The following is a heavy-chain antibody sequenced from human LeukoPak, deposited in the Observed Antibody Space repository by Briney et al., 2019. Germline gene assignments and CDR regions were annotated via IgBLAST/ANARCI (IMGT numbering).Heavy chain of an antibody. Sequence: GGSLRLSCAASGFTFSDYYMSWIRQAPGKGLEWVSYISSSGSTIYYADSVKGRFTISRDNAKNSLYLQMNSLRAEDTAVYYCARGSRVRDTAMVTPPYYYYTDVWGKGTTVTVSS. J-gene: IGHJ6*03. CDR3: ARGSRVRDTAMVTPPYYYYTDV. CDR2: ISSSGSTI. D-gene: IGHD5-18*01. CDR1: GFTFSDYY. V-gene: IGHV3-11*01.